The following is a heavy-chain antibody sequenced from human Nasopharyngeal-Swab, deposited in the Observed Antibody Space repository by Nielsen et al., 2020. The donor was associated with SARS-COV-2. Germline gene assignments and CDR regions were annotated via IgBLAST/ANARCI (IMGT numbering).Heavy chain of an antibody. D-gene: IGHD6-19*01. V-gene: IGHV3-7*03. J-gene: IGHJ5*02. CDR1: GFSFSDSA. CDR3: AKYTSGWGWFDP. Sequence: GESLKISCAVSGFSFSDSAMTWVRQAPGKGLEWVAKIKQDGSEKYYVDSVKGRFTISRDNAKNSLYLQLNSLRAEDTAMYYCAKYTSGWGWFDPWGLGTLVTVSS. CDR2: IKQDGSEK.